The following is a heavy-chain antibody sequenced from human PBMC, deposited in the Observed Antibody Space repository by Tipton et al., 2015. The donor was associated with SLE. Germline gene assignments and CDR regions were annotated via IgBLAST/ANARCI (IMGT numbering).Heavy chain of an antibody. CDR1: GGSINNYY. D-gene: IGHD7-27*01. Sequence: TLSLTCTVSGGSINNYYWSWIRQPPGKGLEWIGYIYYTGSTYYNPSLKSRVTISVDTSKNQFSLKLSSVTAADTAVYYCAREGLGNGFDIWGQGTMVTVSS. CDR2: IYYTGST. V-gene: IGHV4-59*12. CDR3: AREGLGNGFDI. J-gene: IGHJ3*02.